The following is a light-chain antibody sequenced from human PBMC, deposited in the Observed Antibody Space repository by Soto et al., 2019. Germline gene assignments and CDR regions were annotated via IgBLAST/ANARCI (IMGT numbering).Light chain of an antibody. Sequence: EGVFTHSPAALSFSPVGIATLXFRXSQSVRTSLAWYQHKPGQAPRLVIYDASLRANGVPARFGGSGSGTDFTLTINSLEPEDFAVYYCQQRNVWPPITFGQGTRLEI. CDR2: DAS. V-gene: IGKV3-11*01. J-gene: IGKJ5*01. CDR1: QSVRTS. CDR3: QQRNVWPPIT.